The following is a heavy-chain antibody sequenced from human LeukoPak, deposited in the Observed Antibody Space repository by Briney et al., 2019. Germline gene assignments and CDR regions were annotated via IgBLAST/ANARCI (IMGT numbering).Heavy chain of an antibody. CDR3: AREETYYDYVWGSYRRVFDY. D-gene: IGHD3-16*02. V-gene: IGHV3-21*01. J-gene: IGHJ4*02. CDR1: GFTFSSYS. Sequence: GGPLRLSCAASGFTFSSYSMNLVRQAPGKGLEWVSSISSSSSYIYYAYSVKGRFTISRDNAKNSLYLQMNSLRAEDSAVYYCAREETYYDYVWGSYRRVFDYWGQGTLVTVSS. CDR2: ISSSSSYI.